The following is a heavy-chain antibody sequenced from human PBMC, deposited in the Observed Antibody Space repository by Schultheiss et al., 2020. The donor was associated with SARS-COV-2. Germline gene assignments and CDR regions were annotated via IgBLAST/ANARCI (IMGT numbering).Heavy chain of an antibody. J-gene: IGHJ6*03. V-gene: IGHV1-2*06. D-gene: IGHD3-3*01. CDR2: INPNSGGT. CDR3: ARHRMYYDFWIGYMDV. Sequence: ASVKVSCKASGYTFTGYYMHWLRQAPGQGLEWMGRINPNSGGTNYAQKFQGRVTITADKSTSTAYMELSSLRSEDTAMYYCARHRMYYDFWIGYMDVWGKGTTVTVSS. CDR1: GYTFTGYY.